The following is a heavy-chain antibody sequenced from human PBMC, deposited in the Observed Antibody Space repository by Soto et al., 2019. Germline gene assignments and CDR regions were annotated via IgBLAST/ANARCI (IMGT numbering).Heavy chain of an antibody. V-gene: IGHV5-51*01. CDR1: GYSFTSYW. Sequence: GESLKISCKGSGYSFTSYWIGWVRQMPGKGLEWMGIIYPGDSDTRYSPSFQGQVTISADKSISTAYLQWSSLKASDTAMYYCARAEGMITFGGVIGYDYWGQGTLVTVSS. D-gene: IGHD3-16*02. CDR3: ARAEGMITFGGVIGYDY. J-gene: IGHJ4*02. CDR2: IYPGDSDT.